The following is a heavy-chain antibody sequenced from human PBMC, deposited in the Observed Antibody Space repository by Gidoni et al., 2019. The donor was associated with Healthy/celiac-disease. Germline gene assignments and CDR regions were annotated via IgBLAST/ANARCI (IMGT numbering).Heavy chain of an antibody. CDR1: GFTCSSYS. Sequence: EVQLVEAGGGLVQPGGSLRLSCAASGFTCSSYSMNWVRQAPGKGLEWVSSISSSSSYIYYADSVKGRFTISRDNAKNSLYLQMNSLRAEDTAVYYCARDGYYDSSGYYIIGYYFDYWGQGTLVTVSS. V-gene: IGHV3-21*01. CDR2: ISSSSSYI. CDR3: ARDGYYDSSGYYIIGYYFDY. D-gene: IGHD3-22*01. J-gene: IGHJ4*02.